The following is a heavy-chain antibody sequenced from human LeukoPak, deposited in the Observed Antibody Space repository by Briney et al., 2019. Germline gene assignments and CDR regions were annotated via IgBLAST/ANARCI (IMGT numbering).Heavy chain of an antibody. CDR2: ISSSSSYI. V-gene: IGHV3-21*01. D-gene: IGHD3-3*01. CDR3: ATDCVCVCLRYLELLEYYYGMDV. CDR1: GFTLSRCR. Sequence: GGSLRLSCAASGFTLSRCRTNWARQAPGKGLEWVSSISSSSSYIYYADSVKGRFTISRDNAKNSLYLQMNRQRGEDTDVNECATDCVCVCLRYLELLEYYYGMDVWGQGTTVTVSS. J-gene: IGHJ6*02.